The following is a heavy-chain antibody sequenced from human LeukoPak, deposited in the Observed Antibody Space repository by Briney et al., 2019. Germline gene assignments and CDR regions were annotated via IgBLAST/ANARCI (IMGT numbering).Heavy chain of an antibody. CDR2: INHSGST. V-gene: IGHV4-34*01. J-gene: IGHJ5*02. CDR3: ARGMIVGATPYNWFDP. CDR1: GGSFSGYY. Sequence: SETLSLTCAVYGGSFSGYYWSWIRQHPGKGLEWIGEINHSGSTNYNPSLKSRVTISVDTSKNQFSLKLSSVTAADTAVYYCARGMIVGATPYNWFDPWGQGTLVTVSS. D-gene: IGHD1-26*01.